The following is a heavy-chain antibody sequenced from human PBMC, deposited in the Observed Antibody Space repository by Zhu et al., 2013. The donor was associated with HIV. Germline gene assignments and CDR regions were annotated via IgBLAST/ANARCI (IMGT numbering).Heavy chain of an antibody. Sequence: QVQLVQSGAEVKKPGSSVKVSCKASGGTFSSYAISWVRQAPGQGLEWMGGIIPIFGTANYAQKFQGRVTITADESTSTAYMELSSLRSEDTAVYYCARVPGYAIVGGYYYGMDVWGQGTTGHRLL. J-gene: IGHJ6*02. CDR3: ARVPGYAIVGGYYYGMDV. CDR1: GGTFSSYA. V-gene: IGHV1-69*01. D-gene: IGHD2-8*01. CDR2: IIPIFGTA.